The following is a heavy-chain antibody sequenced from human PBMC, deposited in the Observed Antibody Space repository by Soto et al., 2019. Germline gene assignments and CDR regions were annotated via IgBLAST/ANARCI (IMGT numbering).Heavy chain of an antibody. D-gene: IGHD3-10*01. J-gene: IGHJ4*02. CDR1: GFNLVDYA. V-gene: IGHV3-23*01. Sequence: PXVSLRLSFTASGFNLVDYATTWVRQAPGKGLEWVSTISGSGGSTFYADSVKGRFTISTDTSTNTLYLQMNSLRDEDTAVYYCEKEMNSRWFPLDSWGQGTLVTVPS. CDR2: ISGSGGST. CDR3: EKEMNSRWFPLDS.